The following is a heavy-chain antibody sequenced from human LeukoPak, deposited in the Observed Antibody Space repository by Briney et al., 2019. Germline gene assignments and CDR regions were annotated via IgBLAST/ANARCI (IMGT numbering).Heavy chain of an antibody. CDR3: AKDKSMVRELDY. CDR1: GFTFSSYG. CDR2: ISYDGSNK. V-gene: IGHV3-30*18. Sequence: GGSLRLSCAASGFTFSSYGMHWVRQAPGKGLEWVAVISYDGSNKYYADSVKGRFTISRDNSKNTLYLQMNSLRAEDTAVYYCAKDKSMVRELDYWGQGNLVTVSS. J-gene: IGHJ4*02. D-gene: IGHD3-10*01.